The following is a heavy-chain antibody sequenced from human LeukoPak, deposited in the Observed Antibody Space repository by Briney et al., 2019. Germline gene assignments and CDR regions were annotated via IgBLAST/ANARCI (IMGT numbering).Heavy chain of an antibody. CDR1: VYTFTSYD. D-gene: IGHD3-10*01. CDR3: ARARLTMVRGNYYYYMDV. CDR2: MNPNSGNR. Sequence: ASVTVSCKASVYTFTSYDINWVRQATGQGLEWMGWMNPNSGNRGYAQKFQGRVTMTRHTSISTAYMELSSLRSEDTAVYYCARARLTMVRGNYYYYMDVWGKGTTVTVSS. J-gene: IGHJ6*03. V-gene: IGHV1-8*01.